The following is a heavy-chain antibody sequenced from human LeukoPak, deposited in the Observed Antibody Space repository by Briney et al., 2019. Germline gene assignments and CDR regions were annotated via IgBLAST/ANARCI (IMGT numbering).Heavy chain of an antibody. J-gene: IGHJ3*02. CDR2: RNPNSGNT. V-gene: IGHV1-8*01. D-gene: IGHD1-1*01. CDR3: ARVRPTRFSRYDAFDI. CDR1: GYTCTIYD. Sequence: ASVKVSFKSSGYTCTIYDINWSWQPTGQGIELMGLRNPNSGNTGYAQKFQGRVTMTRNTSISTAYIELSSLRSEDTAVYYCARVRPTRFSRYDAFDIWGQGTMVTVSS.